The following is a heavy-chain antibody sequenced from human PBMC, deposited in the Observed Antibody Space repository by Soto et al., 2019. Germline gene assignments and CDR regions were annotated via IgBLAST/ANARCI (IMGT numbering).Heavy chain of an antibody. CDR2: IYPGDSDT. V-gene: IGHV5-51*01. Sequence: PGESLKISCKGSGYSFTSYWIGWVRLMPGKGLEWMGIIYPGDSDTRYSPSFQGQVTISADKSISTAYLQWSSLKASDTAMYYCARQDVYYDFWSGRYTSGMDVWGQGTTVTVSS. CDR3: ARQDVYYDFWSGRYTSGMDV. CDR1: GYSFTSYW. D-gene: IGHD3-3*01. J-gene: IGHJ6*02.